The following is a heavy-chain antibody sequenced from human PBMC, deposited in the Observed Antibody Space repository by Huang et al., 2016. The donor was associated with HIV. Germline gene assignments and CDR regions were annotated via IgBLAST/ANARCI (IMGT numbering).Heavy chain of an antibody. CDR3: ASQHIGAAATWF. D-gene: IGHD6-13*01. CDR1: GDFISSTNYY. V-gene: IGHV4-39*01. Sequence: QLQLQESGPGQVKPSETLSLTCTVSGDFISSTNYYWGWIRQSPGKGLEWVGSVYQSGNTNYNPSRKIRGTLSVDTSRNQFSLRLNAVTDADTAVYYCASQHIGAAATWFWGRGTQVAVSS. CDR2: VYQSGNT. J-gene: IGHJ4*02.